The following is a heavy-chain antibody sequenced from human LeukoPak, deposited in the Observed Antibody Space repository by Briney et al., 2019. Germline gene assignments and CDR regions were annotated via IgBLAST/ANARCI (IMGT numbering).Heavy chain of an antibody. CDR1: GGTFSSYA. CDR3: GSSARGSSGWYEKGYNRFDP. D-gene: IGHD6-19*01. CDR2: IIPIFGTA. J-gene: IGHJ5*02. V-gene: IGHV1-69*13. Sequence: ASVKVSCKASGGTFSSYAISWVRQAPGQGLEWMGGIIPIFGTANYAQKFQGRVTITADESTSTAYMELSSLRSEDTAVYYCGSSARGSSGWYEKGYNRFDPWGQGTLVTVSS.